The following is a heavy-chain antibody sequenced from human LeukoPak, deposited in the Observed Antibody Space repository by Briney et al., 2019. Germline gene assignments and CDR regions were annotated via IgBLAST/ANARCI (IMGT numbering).Heavy chain of an antibody. CDR3: AREMVRDAFDI. V-gene: IGHV4-31*03. J-gene: IGHJ3*02. CDR2: VSSSGTT. CDR1: GGSISRDGHY. D-gene: IGHD2-8*01. Sequence: SQTLSLTCTVSGGSISRDGHYWSWIRLYPGKGLESIGSVSSSGTTTYKPSLKSRVTISLVTSQNQFSLNLRSLTAADTAVYYCAREMVRDAFDIWGQGTMVTVSS.